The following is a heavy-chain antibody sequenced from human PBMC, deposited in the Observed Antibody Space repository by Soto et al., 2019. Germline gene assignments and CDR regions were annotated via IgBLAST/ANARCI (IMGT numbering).Heavy chain of an antibody. Sequence: QLQLQESGPGLVKPSETLSLTCTVSGGSISSSSYYWGWIRQPPGKGLEWIGSIYYSGSTYYNPSLKSRVTISVDTSKNQFSLKLSSVTAADTAVYYCARNYCSGGSCYSSPWGQGTLVTVSS. J-gene: IGHJ5*02. D-gene: IGHD2-15*01. CDR3: ARNYCSGGSCYSSP. CDR2: IYYSGST. CDR1: GGSISSSSYY. V-gene: IGHV4-39*01.